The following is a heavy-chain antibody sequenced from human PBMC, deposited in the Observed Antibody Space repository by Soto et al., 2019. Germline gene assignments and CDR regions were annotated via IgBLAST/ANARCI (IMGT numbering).Heavy chain of an antibody. J-gene: IGHJ5*02. CDR3: ARDKVYGGNPHWFDP. Sequence: ASVKVSCKASGGTFSSYAISWVRQAPGQGIEWMGGIIPIFGTANYAQKFQGRVTITADESTSTAYMELSSLRSEDTAVYYCARDKVYGGNPHWFDPWGQGTLVTVSS. CDR1: GGTFSSYA. V-gene: IGHV1-69*13. CDR2: IIPIFGTA. D-gene: IGHD4-17*01.